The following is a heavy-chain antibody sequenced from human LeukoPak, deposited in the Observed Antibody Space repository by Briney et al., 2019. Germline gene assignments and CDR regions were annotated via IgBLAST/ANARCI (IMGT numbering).Heavy chain of an antibody. CDR3: ARMSYGPDY. D-gene: IGHD5-18*01. CDR2: IYTSGST. CDR1: GGSISSGSYY. V-gene: IGHV4-61*02. J-gene: IGHJ4*02. Sequence: SQTLSLTCTVSGGSISSGSYYLSWIRQPAGKGLEWIGRIYTSGSTNYNPSLKSRVTISVDTSKNQFSLKLSSVTAADTAVYYCARMSYGPDYWGQGTLVTVSS.